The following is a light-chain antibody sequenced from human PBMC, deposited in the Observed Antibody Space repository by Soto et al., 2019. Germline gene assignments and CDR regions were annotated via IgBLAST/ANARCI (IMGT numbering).Light chain of an antibody. CDR2: DAS. CDR3: QQFNNWPQT. Sequence: EFVLTQSPGTLSLSPGERATLSCRASQTVRNNYLAWYQQKPGQAPKLLIHDASSRATGIPDRFSGGGSGTDFILTISRLEPEDFAVYYCQQFNNWPQTFGQGTKVDIK. J-gene: IGKJ1*01. CDR1: QTVRNNY. V-gene: IGKV3-20*01.